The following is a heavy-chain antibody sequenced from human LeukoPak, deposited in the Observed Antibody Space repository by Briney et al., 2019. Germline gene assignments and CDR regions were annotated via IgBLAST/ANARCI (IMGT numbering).Heavy chain of an antibody. CDR3: QSRFLEWLLDY. Sequence: SETLSLTCAVYGGSFSGYYWSWIRQPPGKGLEWIGEINHSGSTNYNPSLKSRVTISVGTSKNQFSLKLSSVTAADTAMYYCQSRFLEWLLDYWGQGTLVTVSS. J-gene: IGHJ4*02. V-gene: IGHV4-34*01. D-gene: IGHD3-3*01. CDR2: INHSGST. CDR1: GGSFSGYY.